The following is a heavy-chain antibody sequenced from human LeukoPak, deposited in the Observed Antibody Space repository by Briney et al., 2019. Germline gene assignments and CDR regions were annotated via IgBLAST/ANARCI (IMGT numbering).Heavy chain of an antibody. CDR2: INPNSGGT. CDR3: ARGPSVGASPYDY. CDR1: GYAFTSYA. V-gene: IGHV1-2*06. D-gene: IGHD1-26*01. Sequence: ASVKVSCKASGYAFTSYAMHWVRQAPGQGLEWMGRINPNSGGTNYAQKFQGRVTMTRDTSISTAYMELSRLRSDDTAVYYCARGPSVGASPYDYWGQGTLVTVSS. J-gene: IGHJ4*02.